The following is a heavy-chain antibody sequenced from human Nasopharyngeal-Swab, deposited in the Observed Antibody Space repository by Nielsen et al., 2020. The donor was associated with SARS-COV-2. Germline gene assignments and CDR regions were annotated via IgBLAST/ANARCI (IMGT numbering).Heavy chain of an antibody. CDR3: ARAGAAAPGVYYGMDV. CDR1: GYTFTSYD. CDR2: MNPNSGNT. J-gene: IGHJ6*02. V-gene: IGHV1-8*01. Sequence: ASVKVSCKPSGYTFTSYDINWVRQATGQGLEWMGWMNPNSGNTGYAQKFQGRVTMTRNTSISTAYMELSSLRSEDTAVYYCARAGAAAPGVYYGMDVWGQGTTVTVSS. D-gene: IGHD6-13*01.